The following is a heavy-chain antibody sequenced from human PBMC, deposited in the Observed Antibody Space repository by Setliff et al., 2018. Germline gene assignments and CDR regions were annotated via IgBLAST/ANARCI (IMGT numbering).Heavy chain of an antibody. CDR2: IHYSGST. D-gene: IGHD2-21*01. V-gene: IGHV4-59*01. J-gene: IGHJ4*02. CDR1: GGSLSTFY. CDR3: ARFLDPRDGYQNAPGFEC. Sequence: SETLSLTCTVSGGSLSTFYWSWLRQSPEKGLEWIAYIHYSGSTNQNPSLKSRVTISLDTPKNQFSLKISYMTAADTAVYYCARFLDPRDGYQNAPGFECWGQGALVTVSS.